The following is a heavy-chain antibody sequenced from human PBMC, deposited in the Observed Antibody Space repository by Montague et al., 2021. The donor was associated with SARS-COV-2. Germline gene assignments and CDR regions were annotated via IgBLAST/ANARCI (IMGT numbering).Heavy chain of an antibody. CDR1: GGSITSFY. J-gene: IGHJ6*02. Sequence: SETLSLTCTVSGGSITSFYWSWIRQSPGEGLEWIGDIFPRGGANYNPALKSRVTISVDTSQNLIPLQMRSVTAGDTAVYHCARERRPTPGFLEWGVSRVYHYFYAMDVWGQGTTVTVSS. CDR2: IFPRGGA. D-gene: IGHD3-3*01. V-gene: IGHV4-59*01. CDR3: ARERRPTPGFLEWGVSRVYHYFYAMDV.